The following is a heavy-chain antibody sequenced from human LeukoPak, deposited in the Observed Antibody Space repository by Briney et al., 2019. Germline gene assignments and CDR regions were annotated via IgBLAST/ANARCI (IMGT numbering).Heavy chain of an antibody. V-gene: IGHV4-4*02. Sequence: PSGTLSLTCAVSGGSISSSNWWSWVRQPPGKGLEWIGEIYHSGSTNYNPSLESRVTMSVDKSNNQFSLKLSSVNAADTAVYYCAREKSGYDFWSGYGHYYYYMDVWGKGTTVTVS. CDR2: IYHSGST. CDR3: AREKSGYDFWSGYGHYYYYMDV. D-gene: IGHD3-3*01. CDR1: GGSISSSNW. J-gene: IGHJ6*03.